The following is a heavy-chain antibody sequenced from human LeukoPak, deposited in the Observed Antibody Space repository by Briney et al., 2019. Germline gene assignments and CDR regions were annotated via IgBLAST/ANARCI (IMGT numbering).Heavy chain of an antibody. CDR1: GYTFTSYY. CDR3: ARASGFSSSSGGPIDY. J-gene: IGHJ4*02. Sequence: ASVKVSCKASGYTFTSYYMHWVRQAPGQGLEWMGIINPSGGSTSYAQKFQGRVTMTRDTSTSTVYMELSSLRSEDTAVYYCARASGFSSSSGGPIDYWGQGTLVTVSS. D-gene: IGHD6-6*01. V-gene: IGHV1-46*01. CDR2: INPSGGST.